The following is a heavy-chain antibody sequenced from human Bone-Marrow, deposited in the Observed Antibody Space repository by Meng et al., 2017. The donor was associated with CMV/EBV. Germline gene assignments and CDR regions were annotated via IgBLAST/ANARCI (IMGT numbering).Heavy chain of an antibody. J-gene: IGHJ4*02. Sequence: GESLKISCAASGFTFSSYAMHWVRQAPGKGLEWVAVISYDGSNKYYADSVKGRFTVSRDNSKNTLHLQMNSLRPEDTALYFCAKDIIPATIRGFGLWGQGTLVTVSS. D-gene: IGHD3-3*01. CDR1: GFTFSSYA. V-gene: IGHV3-30-3*01. CDR2: ISYDGSNK. CDR3: AKDIIPATIRGFGL.